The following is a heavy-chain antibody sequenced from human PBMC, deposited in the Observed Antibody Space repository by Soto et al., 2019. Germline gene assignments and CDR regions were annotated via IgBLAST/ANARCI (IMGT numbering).Heavy chain of an antibody. CDR1: VFSISSDSY. Sequence: AETLSLTCAVSVFSISSDSYWAFIRPPPGKGPKCIASIYNAGTTFYNPSIKSPITISVDTSNNQFSLKLTSVTAADTAVYYCARVHVIVVAGSTFDYWGHGTLVTVSS. CDR2: IYNAGTT. CDR3: ARVHVIVVAGSTFDY. J-gene: IGHJ4*01. D-gene: IGHD6-19*01. V-gene: IGHV4-38-2*01.